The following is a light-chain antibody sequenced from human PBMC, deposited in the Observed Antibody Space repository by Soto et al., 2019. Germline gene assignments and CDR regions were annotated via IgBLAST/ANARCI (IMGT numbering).Light chain of an antibody. J-gene: IGKJ3*01. CDR2: GAS. CDR3: QQYGSSRLT. Sequence: EIVLTQSPGTLSLSPGESATLSCRASQSVSSSYLAWYQQKPGQAPRLLIYGASSRATGIPDRFSGSGSGTDFTLTISRLEPEDFAVYYCQQYGSSRLTFGPGTNVDIK. CDR1: QSVSSSY. V-gene: IGKV3-20*01.